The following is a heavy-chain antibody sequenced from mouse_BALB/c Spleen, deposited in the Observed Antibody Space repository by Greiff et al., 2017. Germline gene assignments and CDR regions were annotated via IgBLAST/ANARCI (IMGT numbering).Heavy chain of an antibody. D-gene: IGHD2-4*01. CDR2: IDPANGNT. Sequence: VQLQQSGAELVKPGASVKLSCTASGFNIKDTYMHWVKQRPEQGLEWIGRIDPANGNTKYDPKFKGKATLTVDKSSSTAYMELLSLTSEDSAVYYCARLYYDYDVDWFAYWGQGTLVTVSA. J-gene: IGHJ3*01. V-gene: IGHV14-3*02. CDR1: GFNIKDTY. CDR3: ARLYYDYDVDWFAY.